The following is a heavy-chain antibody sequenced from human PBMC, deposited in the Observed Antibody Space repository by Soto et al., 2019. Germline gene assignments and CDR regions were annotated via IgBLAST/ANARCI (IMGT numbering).Heavy chain of an antibody. CDR2: INAGNGNT. Sequence: ASVKVSCKASGYTFTSYAMHWVRQAPGQRLEWMGWINAGNGNTKYSQKFQGRVTITRDTSASTAYMELSSLRSEDTAVYYCARLPVPDTAMVYYCGMDVWGQGTTVTVSS. V-gene: IGHV1-3*01. D-gene: IGHD5-18*01. CDR3: ARLPVPDTAMVYYCGMDV. J-gene: IGHJ6*02. CDR1: GYTFTSYA.